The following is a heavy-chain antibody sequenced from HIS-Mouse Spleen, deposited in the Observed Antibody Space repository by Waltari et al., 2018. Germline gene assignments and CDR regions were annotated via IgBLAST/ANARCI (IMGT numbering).Heavy chain of an antibody. CDR3: ARGTSGYSSSWYYFDY. D-gene: IGHD6-13*01. J-gene: IGHJ4*02. Sequence: QVQLVESGGGVVQPGRSLRLSCAASGFTFSSYAMHWVRQAPGKGLEWVAVITYDGSNKYYADSGKGRFTISRDNSKNTLYLQMNSLRAEDTAVYYCARGTSGYSSSWYYFDYWGQGTLVTVSS. V-gene: IGHV3-30-3*01. CDR2: ITYDGSNK. CDR1: GFTFSSYA.